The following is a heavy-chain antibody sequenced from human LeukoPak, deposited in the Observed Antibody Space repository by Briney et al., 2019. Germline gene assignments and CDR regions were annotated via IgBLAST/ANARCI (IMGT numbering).Heavy chain of an antibody. V-gene: IGHV4-34*01. J-gene: IGHJ6*02. D-gene: IGHD3-10*01. Sequence: SETLSLTCAVCGGSFSGYCWRWIRQPPGKGREGMGEINHSGSTNYNPSLKSRVTISVDTSKNQFSLKLSSVTAAATAVYYCARVPYGSGSSPADYYYYGMDVWGQGATVTVSS. CDR1: GGSFSGYC. CDR3: ARVPYGSGSSPADYYYYGMDV. CDR2: INHSGST.